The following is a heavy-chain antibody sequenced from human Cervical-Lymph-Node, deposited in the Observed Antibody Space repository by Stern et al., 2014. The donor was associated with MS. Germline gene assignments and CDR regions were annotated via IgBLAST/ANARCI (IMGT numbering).Heavy chain of an antibody. D-gene: IGHD6-13*01. CDR2: ISNNGDSK. J-gene: IGHJ4*02. CDR3: ARLGQQLAVFDF. V-gene: IGHV3-48*02. CDR1: GFSFSSYS. Sequence: EMPLVESGGGLVQPGGSLRLSCAASGFSFSSYSMNWVRQAPGKGLEWVSYISNNGDSKYYVDSVKGRFTISRDTAKNSLFLQMNSLRDEDTAIYYCARLGQQLAVFDFWGQGALVTVSS.